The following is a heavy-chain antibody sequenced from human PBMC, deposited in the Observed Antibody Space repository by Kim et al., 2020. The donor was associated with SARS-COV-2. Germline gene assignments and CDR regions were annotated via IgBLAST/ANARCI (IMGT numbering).Heavy chain of an antibody. Sequence: GGSLRLSCAASGFTFSSYGMHWVRQAPGKGLEWVAVIWYDGSNKYYADSVKGRFTISRDNSKNTLYLQMNSLRAEDTAVYYCARDPYYDSSGYHYYYGMDVWGQGTTVTVSS. CDR1: GFTFSSYG. V-gene: IGHV3-33*01. CDR2: IWYDGSNK. J-gene: IGHJ6*02. CDR3: ARDPYYDSSGYHYYYGMDV. D-gene: IGHD3-22*01.